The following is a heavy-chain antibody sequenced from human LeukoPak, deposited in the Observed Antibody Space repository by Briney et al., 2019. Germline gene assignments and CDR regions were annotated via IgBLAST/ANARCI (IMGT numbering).Heavy chain of an antibody. CDR1: GFTFSSHG. J-gene: IGHJ3*02. V-gene: IGHV3-33*01. CDR2: IWYDGSNK. D-gene: IGHD4-11*01. Sequence: GGSLRLSCAASGFTFSSHGMHWVRQAPGKGLEWVAIIWYDGSNKYYADSVKGRFTISRDNSKNTVYLQMNGLRAEDTAVYYCAREGGDYGNYDDAFDIWGQGTMVTVSS. CDR3: AREGGDYGNYDDAFDI.